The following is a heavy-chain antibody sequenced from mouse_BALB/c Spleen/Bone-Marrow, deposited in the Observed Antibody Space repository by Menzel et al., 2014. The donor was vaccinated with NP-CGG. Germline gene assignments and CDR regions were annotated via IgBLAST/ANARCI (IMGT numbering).Heavy chain of an antibody. D-gene: IGHD2-3*01. J-gene: IGHJ3*01. CDR1: GFTFSSYG. V-gene: IGHV5-6-3*01. Sequence: EVQLVESGGGLVQPGGSLKLSCAASGFTFSSYGMSWVRQTPDKRLELVATINSNGGSTYYPDSVKGRFTISRGNAKNTLYLQMSSLKSEDTAMYYCARRGLYDGSAWFAYWGQGTLVTVSA. CDR2: INSNGGST. CDR3: ARRGLYDGSAWFAY.